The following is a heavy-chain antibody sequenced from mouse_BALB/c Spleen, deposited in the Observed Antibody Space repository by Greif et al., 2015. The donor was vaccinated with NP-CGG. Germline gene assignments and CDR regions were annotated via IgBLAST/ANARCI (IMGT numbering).Heavy chain of an antibody. D-gene: IGHD1-1*01. CDR3: ATTVVATFAY. V-gene: IGHV1-7*01. CDR1: GYTFTSYW. J-gene: IGHJ3*01. CDR2: INPSTGYT. Sequence: QVQLKQSGAELAKPGASVKMSCKASGYTFTSYWMHWVKQRPGQGLEWIGYINPSTGYTEYNQKFKDKATLTADKSSSTAYMQLSSLTSEDSAVYYRATTVVATFAYWGQGTLVTVSA.